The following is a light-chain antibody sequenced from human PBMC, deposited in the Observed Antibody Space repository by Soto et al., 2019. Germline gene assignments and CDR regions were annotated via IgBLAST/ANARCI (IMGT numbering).Light chain of an antibody. Sequence: EIVLTHSPATLSLSLGERATLSCRASQSIGNYLAWYQQKPGQAPRLLIYDASTRATGIPARFSGSGSATDFTLIISSLVPEDVAVYFCQQRSNWPQVTFGPGTKVDLK. CDR3: QQRSNWPQVT. V-gene: IGKV3-11*01. CDR1: QSIGNY. CDR2: DAS. J-gene: IGKJ3*01.